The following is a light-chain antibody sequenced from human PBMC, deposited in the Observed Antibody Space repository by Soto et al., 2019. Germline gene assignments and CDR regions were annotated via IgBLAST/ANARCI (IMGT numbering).Light chain of an antibody. V-gene: IGKV3-11*01. CDR3: QQYNNWPQT. CDR1: QSVGSY. CDR2: GAS. J-gene: IGKJ1*01. Sequence: EIVLTQSPATLSLSPGERATLSCRASQSVGSYLAWYQQKPGQAPRPLIYGASKRAPGVSARFSGSGSGTDFTLTISSLEPEDFAVYYCQQYNNWPQTFGQGTKVDIK.